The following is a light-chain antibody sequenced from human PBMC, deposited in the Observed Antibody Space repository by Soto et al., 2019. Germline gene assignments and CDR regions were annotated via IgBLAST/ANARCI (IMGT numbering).Light chain of an antibody. V-gene: IGKV3-15*01. CDR3: QQYNTWPET. CDR1: QSVRSS. J-gene: IGKJ5*01. Sequence: EIVLTQSPGTLSLSPGERATLSCRASQSVRSSLAWYQQKPGQAPRLLIYAASTRATGIPARFSGSGSGTEFTLTINSLQSEDFAVYYCQQYNTWPETFGQGTRLEIK. CDR2: AAS.